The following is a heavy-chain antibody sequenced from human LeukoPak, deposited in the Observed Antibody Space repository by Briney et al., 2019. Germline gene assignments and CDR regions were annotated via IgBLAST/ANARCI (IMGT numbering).Heavy chain of an antibody. CDR3: ARHGYGYPLRVNWFDP. V-gene: IGHV4-39*01. D-gene: IGHD6-13*01. Sequence: SETLSLTCGVSGDSISKNNYYWAWIRQPPGKSLEWVGSHHYGMSTHSNPSLKSRVTISVDTSKNQFSLKLSSVTAADTAVYYCARHGYGYPLRVNWFDPWGQGTLVTVSS. CDR1: GDSISKNNYY. CDR2: HHYGMST. J-gene: IGHJ5*02.